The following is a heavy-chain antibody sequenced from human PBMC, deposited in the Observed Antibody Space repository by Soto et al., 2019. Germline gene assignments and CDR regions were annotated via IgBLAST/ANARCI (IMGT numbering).Heavy chain of an antibody. V-gene: IGHV4-59*11. Sequence: SETLSLTCTVSGVSITGHYWSWIRQPPGKGLEWIGYVYSSGDTNYNPSFKSRVTISVDTSKNQFSLKLSSVTAADTAVYYCARETSSGWYNWFDPWGQGTLVTVSS. D-gene: IGHD6-19*01. J-gene: IGHJ5*02. CDR1: GVSITGHY. CDR3: ARETSSGWYNWFDP. CDR2: VYSSGDT.